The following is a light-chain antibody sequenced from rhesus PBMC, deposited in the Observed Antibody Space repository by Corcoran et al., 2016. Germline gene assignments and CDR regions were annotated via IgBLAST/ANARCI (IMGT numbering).Light chain of an antibody. CDR1: QSLLHSNGNTY. CDR2: GGS. Sequence: DIVMTQTPLSLPITPGEPASLSCRSSQSLLHSNGNTYLHWYLQKPGKSPQLLIYGGSNRDSGVPDRFTGNGDGTDFTLKISKVGAEDVGVYYCAQTIAFPLSFGGGSKVEIK. J-gene: IGKJ4*01. CDR3: AQTIAFPLS. V-gene: IGKV2-72*01.